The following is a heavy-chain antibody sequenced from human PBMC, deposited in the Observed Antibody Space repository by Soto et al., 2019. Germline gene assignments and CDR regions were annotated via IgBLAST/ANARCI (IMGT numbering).Heavy chain of an antibody. J-gene: IGHJ5*02. V-gene: IGHV3-23*01. D-gene: IGHD3-3*01. CDR3: AKASEWLFGNWFDP. Sequence: PGGSLRLSCAASGFAFSSHPMSWVRQAPERGLEWVSGISDSGGLTYNADSVKGRFTISRDNSKNTLYLQMNSPRAEDTALYYCAKASEWLFGNWFDPWGQGTLVTVSS. CDR1: GFAFSSHP. CDR2: ISDSGGLT.